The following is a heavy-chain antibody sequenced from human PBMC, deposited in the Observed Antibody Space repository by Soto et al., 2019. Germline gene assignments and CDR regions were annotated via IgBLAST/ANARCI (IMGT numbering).Heavy chain of an antibody. D-gene: IGHD6-13*01. CDR3: ARQGQVMAATGAYYYYGMDV. J-gene: IGHJ6*02. Sequence: QVQLQESGPGLVKPSETLSLTCTVSGGSISSYYWSWIRQPPGKGLEWIGYIYYSGSTNYNPSLRRWVTISVDTCKNAFSLKLSSGTAPDPAVYYCARQGQVMAATGAYYYYGMDVWGQGTTVTVSS. CDR1: GGSISSYY. V-gene: IGHV4-59*08. CDR2: IYYSGST.